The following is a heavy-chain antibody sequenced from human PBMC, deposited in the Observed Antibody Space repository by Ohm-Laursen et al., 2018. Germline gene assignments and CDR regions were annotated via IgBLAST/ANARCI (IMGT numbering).Heavy chain of an antibody. CDR2: IIPIFGTA. J-gene: IGHJ6*02. V-gene: IGHV1-69*13. CDR3: ARTPTSITMVRGVIGFPYGMDV. CDR1: GGTFSSYA. Sequence: SVKVSCNASGGTFSSYAISWVRQAPGQGLEWMGGIIPIFGTANYAQKFQGRVTITADESTSTAYMELSSLRSEDTAVYYCARTPTSITMVRGVIGFPYGMDVWGQGTTVTVSS. D-gene: IGHD3-10*01.